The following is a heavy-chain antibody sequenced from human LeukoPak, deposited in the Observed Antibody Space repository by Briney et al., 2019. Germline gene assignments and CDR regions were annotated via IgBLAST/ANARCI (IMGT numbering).Heavy chain of an antibody. CDR1: GFTFSSYE. V-gene: IGHV3-48*03. D-gene: IGHD1-26*01. CDR3: ARDAHSAHDY. J-gene: IGHJ4*02. CDR2: ISNGGTTI. Sequence: GGSLRLSCAASGFTFSSYEMNWVRQAPGKGLEWLSYISNGGTTIYYADSVKGRFTISRDNAKNSLFLQMNSLRAEDTAFYYCARDAHSAHDYWGQGTLVTVSS.